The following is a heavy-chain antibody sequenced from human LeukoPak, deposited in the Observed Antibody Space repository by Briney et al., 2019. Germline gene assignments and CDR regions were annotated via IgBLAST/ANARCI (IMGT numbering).Heavy chain of an antibody. CDR1: GGSFSGYY. Sequence: SETLSLTCAVYGGSFSGYYWSWIRQPPGKGLEWIGYIYYSGSTYYNPSLKSRVTISVDTSKNQFSLKLSSVTAADTAVYYCASAFYYDSSGYSSDYWGQGTLVTVSS. CDR2: IYYSGST. D-gene: IGHD3-22*01. J-gene: IGHJ4*02. V-gene: IGHV4-34*09. CDR3: ASAFYYDSSGYSSDY.